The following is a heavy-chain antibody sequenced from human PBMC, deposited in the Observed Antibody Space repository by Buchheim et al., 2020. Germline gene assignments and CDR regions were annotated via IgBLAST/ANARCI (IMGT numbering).Heavy chain of an antibody. CDR3: GREYSSSSLDY. CDR1: GFTFSSYG. CDR2: IWYDGSTK. J-gene: IGHJ4*01. V-gene: IGHV3-33*01. Sequence: QVQLVESGGGVVQPGRSLRLSCAASGFTFSSYGMHWVRQAPGKGLEWVAVIWYDGSTKYYADSVKGRFTISRDNSKNTLYLQMNSRRAEDTAVYYCGREYSSSSLDYWGQGTL. D-gene: IGHD6-6*01.